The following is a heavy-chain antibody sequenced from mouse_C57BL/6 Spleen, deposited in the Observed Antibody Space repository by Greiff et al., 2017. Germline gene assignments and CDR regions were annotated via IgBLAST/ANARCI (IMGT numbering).Heavy chain of an antibody. Sequence: QVQLQQPGAELVRPGTSVKLSCKASGYTFTSYWMHWVKQRPGQGLEWIGVIDPSDSYTNYNQKFKGKATLTVDTSSSTAYMQLSSLTSEDSAVYYCARDYYGSSYTFADWGQGTLVTGSA. CDR3: ARDYYGSSYTFAD. D-gene: IGHD1-1*01. J-gene: IGHJ3*01. V-gene: IGHV1-59*01. CDR1: GYTFTSYW. CDR2: IDPSDSYT.